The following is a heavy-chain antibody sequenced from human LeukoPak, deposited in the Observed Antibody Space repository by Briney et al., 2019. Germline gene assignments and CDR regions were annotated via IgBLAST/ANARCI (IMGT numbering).Heavy chain of an antibody. V-gene: IGHV4-59*01. Sequence: SETLSLTCTVSGGSISGYYWSWIRQPPGKGLEWIGYVDHTGSTNFNPSLNGRVSISRDTTKNLFSLRLRSVTAADTAVYFCARGRVSSSTWYSTYYYYFYMDVWGKGTTVTVPS. CDR2: VDHTGST. D-gene: IGHD1-1*01. CDR1: GGSISGYY. CDR3: ARGRVSSSTWYSTYYYYFYMDV. J-gene: IGHJ6*03.